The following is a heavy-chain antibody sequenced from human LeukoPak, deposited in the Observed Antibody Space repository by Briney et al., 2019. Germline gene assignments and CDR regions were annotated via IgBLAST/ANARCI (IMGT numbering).Heavy chain of an antibody. Sequence: PGGSLRLSCAASGFAFSIYAMNWVRQAPGKGLEWVSSISGSGSYLFYADSVKGRFTISRDNARNSLYLQMNSLRAEDTAVYYCAREFYERKDLDNWGQGTLVTVSS. CDR2: ISGSGSYL. CDR3: AREFYERKDLDN. D-gene: IGHD2/OR15-2a*01. J-gene: IGHJ4*02. V-gene: IGHV3-21*01. CDR1: GFAFSIYA.